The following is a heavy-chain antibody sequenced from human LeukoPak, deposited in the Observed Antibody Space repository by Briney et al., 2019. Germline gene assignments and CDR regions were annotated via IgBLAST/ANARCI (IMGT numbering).Heavy chain of an antibody. CDR2: ITSSSSHI. Sequence: NPEGSLRLSCAACGFTFSHYSIDWVRQAPGKGLERVASITSSSSHIYYADSVKGRFTISRDNAKNEVYLQMNSLRAEDTAIYYCARVMMGATVTTLHYYCMDVWGVGTTVTVSS. J-gene: IGHJ6*03. V-gene: IGHV3-21*01. D-gene: IGHD4-11*01. CDR3: ARVMMGATVTTLHYYCMDV. CDR1: GFTFSHYS.